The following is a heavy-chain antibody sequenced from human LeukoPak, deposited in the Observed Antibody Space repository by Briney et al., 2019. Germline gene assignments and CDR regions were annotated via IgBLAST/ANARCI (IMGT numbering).Heavy chain of an antibody. CDR2: ISTDGSST. V-gene: IGHV3-74*01. CDR1: GFTFSSYW. Sequence: PGGSLRLSYAASGFTFSSYWMHWVRQAPGKGLVWVSRISTDGSSTTYADSVKGRFTISRDNVKNTLFLQMNSLRAEDTAVYYCASYLTSIPSGMDVWGQGTTVTVSS. J-gene: IGHJ6*02. CDR3: ASYLTSIPSGMDV. D-gene: IGHD2/OR15-2a*01.